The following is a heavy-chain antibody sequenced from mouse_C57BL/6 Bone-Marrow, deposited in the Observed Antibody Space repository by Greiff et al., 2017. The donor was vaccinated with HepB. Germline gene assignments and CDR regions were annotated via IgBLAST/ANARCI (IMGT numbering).Heavy chain of an antibody. J-gene: IGHJ2*01. D-gene: IGHD2-5*01. V-gene: IGHV7-3*01. CDR3: ARSAYYSNDLDY. Sequence: EVKLVESGGGLVQPGGSLSLSCAASGFTFTDYYMSWVRQPPGKALEWLGFIRNKANGYTTEYSASVKGRFTISRDNSQSILYLQMNALRAEDSATYYCARSAYYSNDLDYWGQGTTLTVSS. CDR1: GFTFTDYY. CDR2: IRNKANGYTT.